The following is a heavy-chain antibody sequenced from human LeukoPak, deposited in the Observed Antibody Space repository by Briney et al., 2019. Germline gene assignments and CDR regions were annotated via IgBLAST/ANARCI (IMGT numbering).Heavy chain of an antibody. CDR1: GFTFSSYW. Sequence: GGSLRLSCVASGFTFSSYWMTWVRQAPGKGLEWVANIRRNGSKTYYVDSAKGRFTISRDNAKNSLYLQLNSLRPDDTALYYCARDGNYFDSYYYDFFDIWGQGTMVTVSP. J-gene: IGHJ3*02. CDR3: ARDGNYFDSYYYDFFDI. V-gene: IGHV3-7*01. CDR2: IRRNGSKT. D-gene: IGHD3-22*01.